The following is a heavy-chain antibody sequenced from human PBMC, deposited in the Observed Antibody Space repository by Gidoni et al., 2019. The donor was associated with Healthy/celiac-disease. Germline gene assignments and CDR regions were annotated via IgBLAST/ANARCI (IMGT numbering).Heavy chain of an antibody. V-gene: IGHV3-66*02. CDR3: ARGWSSYGDPDYYYYYGMDV. D-gene: IGHD4-17*01. CDR1: GFTVSSNY. Sequence: EVQLVESGGGLVQPGGSLRLSCAASGFTVSSNYMRWVRQAPGKGLAWVSVIYSGGSTYYADSVKGRFTISRDNSKNTLYLQMNSLRAEDTAVYYCARGWSSYGDPDYYYYYGMDVWGQGTTVTVSS. CDR2: IYSGGST. J-gene: IGHJ6*02.